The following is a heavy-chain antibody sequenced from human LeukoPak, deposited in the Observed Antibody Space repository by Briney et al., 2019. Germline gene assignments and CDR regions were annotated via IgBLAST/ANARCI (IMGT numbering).Heavy chain of an antibody. CDR2: IRYDGSSK. Sequence: GGSLRLSCAASGFSFRLFGMDWVRQAPGKGLEWVAFIRYDGSSKHYADSVKGRFTISRDNSKNTLYLQMNSLRPEDTALYYCAKDRSEFWSGYYDAFDMWGQGTMVTVSS. D-gene: IGHD3-3*01. V-gene: IGHV3-30*02. CDR1: GFSFRLFG. J-gene: IGHJ3*02. CDR3: AKDRSEFWSGYYDAFDM.